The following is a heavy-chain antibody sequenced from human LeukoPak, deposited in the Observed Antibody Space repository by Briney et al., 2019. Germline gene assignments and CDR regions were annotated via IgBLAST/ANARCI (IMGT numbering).Heavy chain of an antibody. CDR1: GFTFSSYA. CDR2: ISGSGGST. V-gene: IGHV3-23*01. Sequence: GGSLRLSCAASGFTFSSYAMSWVRQAPGKGLEWVSAISGSGGSTYYADSVKGRFTISRDNSKNTLYLQMNSLRAEDTAVYYCARKGYGDYEIDYWGQGTLVTVSS. CDR3: ARKGYGDYEIDY. J-gene: IGHJ4*02. D-gene: IGHD4-17*01.